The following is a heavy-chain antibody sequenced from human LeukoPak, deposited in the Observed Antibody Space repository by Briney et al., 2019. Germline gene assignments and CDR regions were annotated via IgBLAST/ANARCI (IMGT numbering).Heavy chain of an antibody. V-gene: IGHV4-39*07. J-gene: IGHJ4*02. CDR1: GGSISSSTYY. Sequence: SETLSLTCTVSGGSISSSTYYWGWNRQPPGKGLEWIGSIYYGGSTYYNPSLKSRVTISVDTSKNQFSLRLTSVTAADTAVYYCAREPAAADYWGQGTLVTVSS. D-gene: IGHD2-2*01. CDR3: AREPAAADY. CDR2: IYYGGST.